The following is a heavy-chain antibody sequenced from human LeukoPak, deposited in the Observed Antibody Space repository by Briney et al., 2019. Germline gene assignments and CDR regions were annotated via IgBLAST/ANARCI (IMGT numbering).Heavy chain of an antibody. J-gene: IGHJ4*02. CDR3: ARFLGNYGTFFDY. CDR2: ISSSGITI. Sequence: PGGSLRLSCAASGFTFSDYYMTWIRQAPGKGLEWVSYISSSGITIYYADSVKGRFTISRDNAQNSLYLQMNSLRAEDTAIYYCARFLGNYGTFFDYWGQGTLVTVSS. D-gene: IGHD4-11*01. CDR1: GFTFSDYY. V-gene: IGHV3-11*04.